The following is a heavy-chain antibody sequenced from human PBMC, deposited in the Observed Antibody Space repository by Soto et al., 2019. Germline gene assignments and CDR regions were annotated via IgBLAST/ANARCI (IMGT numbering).Heavy chain of an antibody. CDR3: ARASPGRSGSYYVGIGH. J-gene: IGHJ4*02. Sequence: PSETLSLTCTVSGGSISSSSYYWGWIRQPPGKGLEWIGSIYYSGSTYYNPSLKSRVTISVDTSKNQFSLKLSSVTAADTAVYYCARASPGRSGSYYVGIGHWGQGTLVTVSS. CDR2: IYYSGST. V-gene: IGHV4-39*01. CDR1: GGSISSSSYY. D-gene: IGHD1-26*01.